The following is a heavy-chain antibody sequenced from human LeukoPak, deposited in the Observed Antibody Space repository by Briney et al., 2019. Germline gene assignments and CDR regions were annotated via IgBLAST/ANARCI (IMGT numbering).Heavy chain of an antibody. CDR2: IYYSGNT. J-gene: IGHJ4*02. D-gene: IGHD3-9*01. CDR1: GGSISSYY. V-gene: IGHV4-59*01. CDR3: ARSGALTGYLY. Sequence: PSETLSLTCTVSGGSISSYYGTWIRQAPGKGLEWIGYIYYSGNTNYNPSLKSRVTISVDTSKNQFSLTLSSVTAADTAVYYCARSGALTGYLYWGQGTLVTVSS.